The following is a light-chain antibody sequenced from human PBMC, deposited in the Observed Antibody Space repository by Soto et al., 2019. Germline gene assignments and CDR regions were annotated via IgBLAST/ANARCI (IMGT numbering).Light chain of an antibody. Sequence: QSVLTQPPSVSGAPGQRVTISCTGSSSNIGAGYDVHWYQQLPGTAPKLLMYGNSNRPSGVPDRFSCSKAGTSASLAITGLQAEDEADYYCQSYDNSLSGSWVFGGGTKVTVL. CDR2: GNS. CDR3: QSYDNSLSGSWV. J-gene: IGLJ3*02. V-gene: IGLV1-40*01. CDR1: SSNIGAGYD.